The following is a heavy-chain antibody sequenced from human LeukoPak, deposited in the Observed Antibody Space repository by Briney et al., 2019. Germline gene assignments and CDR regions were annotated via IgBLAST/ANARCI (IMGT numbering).Heavy chain of an antibody. J-gene: IGHJ4*02. Sequence: SETLSLTCTVSGYSISSGYYWGWVRPPPGKGLEWVGSIFHSGNTYYNPSLKSRVTISVDTSKNQISLKLSSVTAADTAVYYCARPAHSNGFDYWGQGSLVSVSS. CDR2: IFHSGNT. V-gene: IGHV4-38-2*02. CDR1: GYSISSGYY. CDR3: ARPAHSNGFDY. D-gene: IGHD6-19*01.